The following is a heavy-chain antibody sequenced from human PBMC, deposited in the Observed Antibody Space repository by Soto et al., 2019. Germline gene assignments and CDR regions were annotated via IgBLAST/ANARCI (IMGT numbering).Heavy chain of an antibody. CDR3: ASTLLVGCGLEGESD. D-gene: IGHD2-21*01. V-gene: IGHV1-18*01. CDR2: ISAYNGNT. CDR1: GYTFTSYG. J-gene: IGHJ4*02. Sequence: QVQLVQSGAEVKKPGASVKVSCKASGYTFTSYGISWVRQAPGQGLKWMGWISAYNGNTNYAQKHQGRVTMTTDTSASTAYMELRSLTFDDAAVYYFASTLLVGCGLEGESDWGLEALVTVSS.